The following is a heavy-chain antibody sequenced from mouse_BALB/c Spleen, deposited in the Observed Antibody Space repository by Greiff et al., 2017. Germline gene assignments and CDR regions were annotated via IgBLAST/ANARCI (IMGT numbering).Heavy chain of an antibody. Sequence: VKLMESGPGLVQPSQSLSITCTVSGFSLTSYGVHWVRQSPGKGLEWLGVIWSGGSTDYNAAFISRLSISKDNSKSQVFFKMNSLQANDTAIYYCASMITSGDYAMDYWGQGTSVTVSS. D-gene: IGHD2-4*01. V-gene: IGHV2-2*02. CDR2: IWSGGST. CDR3: ASMITSGDYAMDY. J-gene: IGHJ4*01. CDR1: GFSLTSYG.